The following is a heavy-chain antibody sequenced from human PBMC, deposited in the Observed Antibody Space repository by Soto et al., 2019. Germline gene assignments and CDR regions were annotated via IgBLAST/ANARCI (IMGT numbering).Heavy chain of an antibody. CDR1: GGSFNAFY. CDR3: AREGSYSAYNFAHGIQLWSFDF. CDR2: IFSSGST. D-gene: IGHD5-12*01. V-gene: IGHV4-4*07. J-gene: IGHJ4*02. Sequence: SETLSHTCTVSGGSFNAFYWSWVRQPAGKGLEWIGRIFSSGSTSFNPSLESRVAMSVDTSKNHFSLNLSSVTAADMAVYYCAREGSYSAYNFAHGIQLWSFDFWGQGALVTVSS.